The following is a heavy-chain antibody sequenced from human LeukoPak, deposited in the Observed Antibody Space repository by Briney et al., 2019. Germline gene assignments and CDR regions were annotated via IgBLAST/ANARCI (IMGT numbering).Heavy chain of an antibody. CDR1: GFPFRVHE. J-gene: IGHJ4*02. CDR2: ISRSGSTI. CDR3: ARGGGAGYILVTPYYFDY. D-gene: IGHD5-24*01. Sequence: AGDSVTLSCAASGFPFRVHEVMCPPQARGEALEGCSYISRSGSTINYADSVKGRFTIYRDNAKNSLYLQMNNLRAEDTAVYYCARGGGAGYILVTPYYFDYWGQGTLVTVSS. V-gene: IGHV3-48*03.